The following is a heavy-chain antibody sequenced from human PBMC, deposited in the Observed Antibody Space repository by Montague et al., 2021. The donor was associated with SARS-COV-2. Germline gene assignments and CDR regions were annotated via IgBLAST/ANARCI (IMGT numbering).Heavy chain of an antibody. V-gene: IGHV6-1*01. CDR2: PLYGNERNY. CDR1: GDSVVGIGRR. J-gene: IGHJ6*02. Sequence: CAISGDSVVGIGRRWKEHRSALQTHLQRLGSPLYGNERNYHYADSVKSRITIDPDTSKNQVSLQLRSVTPEDTAVYFCARVRHLGRGMDVWGQGTTVTVSS. D-gene: IGHD7-27*01. CDR3: ARVRHLGRGMDV.